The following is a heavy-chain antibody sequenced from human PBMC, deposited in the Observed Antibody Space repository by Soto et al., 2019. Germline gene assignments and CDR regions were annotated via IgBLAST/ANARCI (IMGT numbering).Heavy chain of an antibody. D-gene: IGHD4-17*01. V-gene: IGHV1-18*01. CDR2: ISPYTGNT. CDR3: ARTLWTTVTYIDY. Sequence: GASVKVSCKASGGTFSTYAVSWVRQAPGQGLEWMGWISPYTGNTNYVQKFQGRATMTTDTSTSTASMELRSLRSDDTAVYYCARTLWTTVTYIDYWGQGALVTVSS. CDR1: GGTFSTYA. J-gene: IGHJ4*02.